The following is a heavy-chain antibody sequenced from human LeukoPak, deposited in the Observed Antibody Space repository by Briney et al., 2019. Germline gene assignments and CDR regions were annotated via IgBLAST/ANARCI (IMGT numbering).Heavy chain of an antibody. V-gene: IGHV4-59*11. CDR1: GGSISSHY. Sequence: SSETLSLTCTVSGGSISSHYWSWIRQPPGKGLKWIGYIYYSGSTNYNPSLKSRVTISVDTSKNQFSLKLSSVTAADTAVYYCARESYDILTGYYNQFDYWGQGTLVTVSS. D-gene: IGHD3-9*01. CDR2: IYYSGST. J-gene: IGHJ4*02. CDR3: ARESYDILTGYYNQFDY.